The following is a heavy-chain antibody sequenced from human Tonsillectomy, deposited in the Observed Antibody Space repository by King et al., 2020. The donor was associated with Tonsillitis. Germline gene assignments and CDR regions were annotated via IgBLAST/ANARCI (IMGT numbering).Heavy chain of an antibody. CDR2: IYYSGST. V-gene: IGHV4-59*01. J-gene: IGHJ4*02. CDR3: AGDQNYYDSSGYYRGGFDY. D-gene: IGHD3-22*01. Sequence: QLQESGPGLVKPSETLSLTCTVSGGSIRSYYWSWIRQPPGKGLEWIGYIYYSGSTNYNPSLKSRVTISVDTSQHQFSLKLSSVPAADTAVYYFAGDQNYYDSSGYYRGGFDYWGQGTLVTVSS. CDR1: GGSIRSYY.